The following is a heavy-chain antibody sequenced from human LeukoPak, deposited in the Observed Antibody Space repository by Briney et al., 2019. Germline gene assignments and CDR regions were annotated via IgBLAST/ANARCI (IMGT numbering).Heavy chain of an antibody. J-gene: IGHJ5*02. Sequence: GGSLRLSCAASGLTFSSYWMTWVRQAPGKGLEWVANIKQDGSDKHYVDSVKGRFTISRDNAKNSLYLQMNSLRAEDTAVYYCARRLRYFDWRGWFDPWGQGTLVTVSS. CDR2: IKQDGSDK. CDR1: GLTFSSYW. V-gene: IGHV3-7*05. D-gene: IGHD3-9*01. CDR3: ARRLRYFDWRGWFDP.